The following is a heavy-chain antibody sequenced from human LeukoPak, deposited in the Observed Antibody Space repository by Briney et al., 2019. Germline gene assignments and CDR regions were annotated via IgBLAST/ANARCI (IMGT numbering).Heavy chain of an antibody. J-gene: IGHJ5*02. Sequence: GGSLRLSCVASGFTFRTFGMAWVRQAPGKGLEWVAHTGLYGDGEYAESVRGRFTISRDNAKSSVYLEMNSLRAEDTALYHCARWNYAYDRWGQGTLVAVSS. CDR1: GFTFRTFG. CDR2: TGLYGDGE. CDR3: ARWNYAYDR. D-gene: IGHD1-7*01. V-gene: IGHV3-7*01.